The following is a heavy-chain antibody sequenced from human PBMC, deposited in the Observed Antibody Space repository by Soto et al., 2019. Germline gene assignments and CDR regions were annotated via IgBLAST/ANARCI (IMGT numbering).Heavy chain of an antibody. Sequence: QLQLQESGPGLVKPSETLSLTCTVSGGSISSSSYYWAWVRQPPGKGLEWIGSVYYSGTTYYNPSLKSRVTIPEDTSKNQFSLRLSSVTAADTAVFYCARLIHCKTTSCYFDYWGPGTLVTVSS. CDR1: GGSISSSSYY. V-gene: IGHV4-39*01. J-gene: IGHJ4*02. CDR3: ARLIHCKTTSCYFDY. CDR2: VYYSGTT. D-gene: IGHD2-2*01.